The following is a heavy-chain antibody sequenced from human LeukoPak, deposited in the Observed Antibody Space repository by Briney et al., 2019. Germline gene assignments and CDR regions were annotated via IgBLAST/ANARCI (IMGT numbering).Heavy chain of an antibody. V-gene: IGHV3-66*01. CDR2: NFRCGNS. CDR3: VRDAS. J-gene: IGHJ4*02. Sequence: GGSLRLSCAVSGVTVSSNHMSWVRQAPGKGLEWVSDNFRCGNSHDADSVKGRFTLSRDISKNTLYLQMNSLRADDTAVYYCVRDASWGQGTLVTVSS. CDR1: GVTVSSNH.